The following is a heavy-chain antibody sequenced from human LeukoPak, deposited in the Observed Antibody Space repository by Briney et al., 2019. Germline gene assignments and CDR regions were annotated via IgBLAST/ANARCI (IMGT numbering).Heavy chain of an antibody. CDR1: GFTFSGYG. CDR2: ISSSSSTI. V-gene: IGHV3-48*01. D-gene: IGHD6-19*01. CDR3: ARETGYSSGWYSDY. J-gene: IGHJ4*02. Sequence: GGSLRLSCAASGFTFSGYGMTGFRRAPGRGLEGVSYISSSSSTIYYADSVKGRFTISRDNAKNSLYLQMNSLRAEDTAVYYCARETGYSSGWYSDYWGQGTLVTVSS.